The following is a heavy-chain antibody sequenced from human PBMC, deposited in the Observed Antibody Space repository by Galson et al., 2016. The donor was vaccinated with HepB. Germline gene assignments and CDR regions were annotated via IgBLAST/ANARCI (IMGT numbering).Heavy chain of an antibody. D-gene: IGHD2-2*01. J-gene: IGHJ1*01. CDR2: AYYRGTS. Sequence: TLSLTCTVSGGSISDGGYYWSWIRQKPGKGLEWIGYAYYRGTSYYNASLKSRSAISIDASANHFSLRLTSMTVADTAIYYCAAAPLVAAGPDYFHHWGQGTLVVVSS. CDR3: AAAPLVAAGPDYFHH. CDR1: GGSISDGGYY. V-gene: IGHV4-31*03.